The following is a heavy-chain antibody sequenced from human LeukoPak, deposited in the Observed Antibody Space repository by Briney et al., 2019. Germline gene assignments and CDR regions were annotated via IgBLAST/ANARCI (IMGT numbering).Heavy chain of an antibody. J-gene: IGHJ4*02. CDR2: IYYRGST. CDR3: ARATGYCGSSSCYSLDY. CDR1: GGSVSSAGYY. Sequence: SETLSLTCTVSGGSVSSAGYYWSWIRQHPGKALEWIGYIYYRGSTYFNPSLKSRVTISVDTSANQFSLKLSSVTAADTAVYYCARATGYCGSSSCYSLDYWGQGTPVTVSS. D-gene: IGHD2-2*01. V-gene: IGHV4-31*03.